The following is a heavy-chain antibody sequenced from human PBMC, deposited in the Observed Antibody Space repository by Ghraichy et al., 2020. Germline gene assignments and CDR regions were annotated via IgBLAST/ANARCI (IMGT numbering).Heavy chain of an antibody. CDR1: GFTFRVYA. D-gene: IGHD1-26*01. CDR3: AKGGVGATRRDFDY. J-gene: IGHJ4*02. Sequence: GGSLRLSCAASGFTFRVYAMSWVRQAPGKGLEWVSSIDSGGATTHYADSVRGQFTISRDNSKNTLYLQLNSLRAEDTAVYYCAKGGVGATRRDFDYWGQGTLVTVSS. V-gene: IGHV3-23*01. CDR2: IDSGGATT.